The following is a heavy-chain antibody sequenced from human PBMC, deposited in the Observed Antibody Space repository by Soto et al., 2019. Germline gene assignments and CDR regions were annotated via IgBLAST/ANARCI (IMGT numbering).Heavy chain of an antibody. V-gene: IGHV4-59*08. CDR3: ARGEGKFDY. J-gene: IGHJ4*02. CDR2: IYYSGST. D-gene: IGHD3-16*01. Sequence: SETLSLTCTVSGGSISSYYWSWIRQPPGKGLEWIGYIYYSGSTNYNPSLKSRITKSVNTSKNQFSLRLSSVTAADSAVYYGARGEGKFDYWGQGTLVTVSS. CDR1: GGSISSYY.